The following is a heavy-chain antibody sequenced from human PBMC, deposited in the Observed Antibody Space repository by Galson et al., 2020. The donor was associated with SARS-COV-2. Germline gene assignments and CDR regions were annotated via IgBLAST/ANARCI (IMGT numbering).Heavy chain of an antibody. CDR2: ISSNGGTT. CDR1: EFTFSSYA. CDR3: VKGGKVDFWSGYPYYFDY. Sequence: GGSLRLSCSTSEFTFSSYAMHWVRQAPGKGLEYVSTISSNGGTTFYPDSVKGRFTVSRDNSRNTLYLQMNSLGTDDTAMYYCVKGGKVDFWSGYPYYFDYWGQGTLVTVSS. D-gene: IGHD3-3*01. J-gene: IGHJ4*02. V-gene: IGHV3-64D*06.